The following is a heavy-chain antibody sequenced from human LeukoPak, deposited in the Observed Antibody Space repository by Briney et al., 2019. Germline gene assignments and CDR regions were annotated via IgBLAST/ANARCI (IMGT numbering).Heavy chain of an antibody. CDR3: ARRHGSGSFSFDY. CDR1: GGSFSGYY. J-gene: IGHJ4*02. Sequence: SETLSLTCAVYGGSFSGYYWSWIRQPPGKGLEWIGYIYYSGSANYNPSLKSRVTISVDTSKNQFSLKLSSVTAADTAVYYCARRHGSGSFSFDYWGQGTLVTVSS. CDR2: IYYSGSA. V-gene: IGHV4-59*08. D-gene: IGHD3-10*01.